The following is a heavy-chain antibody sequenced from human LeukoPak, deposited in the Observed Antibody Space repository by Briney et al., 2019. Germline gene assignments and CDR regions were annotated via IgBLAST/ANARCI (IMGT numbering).Heavy chain of an antibody. V-gene: IGHV4-38-2*02. D-gene: IGHD6-13*01. J-gene: IGHJ4*02. CDR2: MFHGGNP. Sequence: SETLSLTCTVSGYSISNGYFWGWIRQPPGKGLEWIGSMFHGGNPNYNPSLKGRVTISPDTSKNQFSLKLSSVTAADTAVYYCARHSSSRGSIDYWGQGTLVTVSS. CDR1: GYSISNGYF. CDR3: ARHSSSRGSIDY.